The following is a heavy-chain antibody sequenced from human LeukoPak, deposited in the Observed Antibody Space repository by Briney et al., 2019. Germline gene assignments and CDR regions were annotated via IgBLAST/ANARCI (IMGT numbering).Heavy chain of an antibody. V-gene: IGHV3-23*01. Sequence: HPGGSLRLSCAASGFTFPSFAMTWVRQAPGKGLEWVSVISGSGGRTYYADSVKGRFTLSRDNSNNTLSLEMSSLRAEDTAVYYCAREGTYYDSSGYYVSWGQGTLVTVSS. CDR3: AREGTYYDSSGYYVS. D-gene: IGHD3-22*01. CDR2: ISGSGGRT. CDR1: GFTFPSFA. J-gene: IGHJ5*02.